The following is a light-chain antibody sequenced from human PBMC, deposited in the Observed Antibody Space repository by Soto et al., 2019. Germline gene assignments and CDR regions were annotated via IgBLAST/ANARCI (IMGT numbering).Light chain of an antibody. CDR1: QSLVHSNGGTY. J-gene: IGKJ5*01. CDR3: MKATQFRT. CDR2: KVS. Sequence: DIVMTQTPLTSPVTLGQSASISCRSSQSLVHSNGGTYLSWLQERPGQPLRLLIYKVSNRFSGLADRYSGGGAGTDFTLKISRVEAEDVGVYYCMKATQFRTFGQGTRLENK. V-gene: IGKV2-24*01.